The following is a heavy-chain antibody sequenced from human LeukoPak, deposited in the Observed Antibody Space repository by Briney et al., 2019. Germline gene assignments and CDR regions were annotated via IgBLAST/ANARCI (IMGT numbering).Heavy chain of an antibody. D-gene: IGHD3-10*01. J-gene: IGHJ4*02. Sequence: GGSLRLSCAASGFTFSSYAMHWVRQAPGKGLEWVAVISYDGSNKYYADSVKGRFTISRDNSKNTLYLQMNSLRAEDTAVYYCARDLRIPGYGSGSGWGQGTLVTVSS. CDR3: ARDLRIPGYGSGSG. CDR1: GFTFSSYA. CDR2: ISYDGSNK. V-gene: IGHV3-30-3*01.